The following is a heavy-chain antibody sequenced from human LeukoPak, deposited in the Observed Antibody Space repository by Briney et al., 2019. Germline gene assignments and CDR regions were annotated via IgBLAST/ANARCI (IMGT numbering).Heavy chain of an antibody. CDR2: INPNSGGT. CDR1: KNMFTGYF. D-gene: IGHD2-2*02. CDR3: AAQCNDDFCYRRDYMDV. J-gene: IGHJ6*03. V-gene: IGHV1-2*02. Sequence: ASVKVSCKTSKNMFTGYFMHWVRQAPGQGLEWIGWINPNSGGTLFARRFQGRVTMTRDTSIGATYMELSRLTSDDTALYYCAAQCNDDFCYRRDYMDVWGKGTMVIVSS.